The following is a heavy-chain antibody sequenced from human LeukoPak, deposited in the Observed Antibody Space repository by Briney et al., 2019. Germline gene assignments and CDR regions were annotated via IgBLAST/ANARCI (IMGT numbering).Heavy chain of an antibody. CDR3: ARAKYGSGSYYNDY. CDR1: GGSISSYY. D-gene: IGHD3-10*01. Sequence: PSETLSLTCTVSGGSISSYYWSWIRQPPGKGLEWIGYIYYSGSTNYNPSLKSRVTISVDTSKNQSSLKLSSVTAADTAVYYCARAKYGSGSYYNDYWGQGTLVTVSS. J-gene: IGHJ4*02. V-gene: IGHV4-59*01. CDR2: IYYSGST.